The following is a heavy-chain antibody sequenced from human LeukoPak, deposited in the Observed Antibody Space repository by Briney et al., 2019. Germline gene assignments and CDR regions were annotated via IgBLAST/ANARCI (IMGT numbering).Heavy chain of an antibody. Sequence: ASVKVSCKASGYTFTSYAINWVRQATGQGLERMGWMNPNRGNTAYAQKFQGRVTMTRNTSISTAYMELSSLRSEDQAVYYCARGRRATIRGNWFDPWGQGTLVTVSS. J-gene: IGHJ5*02. D-gene: IGHD2-2*02. CDR2: MNPNRGNT. CDR3: ARGRRATIRGNWFDP. CDR1: GYTFTSYA. V-gene: IGHV1-8*01.